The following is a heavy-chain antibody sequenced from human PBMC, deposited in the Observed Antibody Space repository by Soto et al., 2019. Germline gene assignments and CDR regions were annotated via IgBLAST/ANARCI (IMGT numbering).Heavy chain of an antibody. V-gene: IGHV3-15*01. CDR2: IKSKTDGGTT. Sequence: GGSLRLSCAASGFTFSNAWMSWVRQAPGKGLEWVGRIKSKTDGGTTDYAAPVKGRFTISRDDSKNTLYLQMNSLKTEDTAVYYCTTTPPSVGVTIDYWGQGTLVTVSS. CDR3: TTTPPSVGVTIDY. J-gene: IGHJ4*02. D-gene: IGHD1-26*01. CDR1: GFTFSNAW.